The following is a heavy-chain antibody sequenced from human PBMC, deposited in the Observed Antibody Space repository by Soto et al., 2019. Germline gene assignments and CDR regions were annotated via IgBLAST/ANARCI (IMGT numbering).Heavy chain of an antibody. D-gene: IGHD3-10*01. CDR3: ARDKPGDYIYYYYMDV. CDR2: ISAYNGNT. Sequence: GASVKVSCKASGYTFTSYGISWVRQAPGQGLEWMGWISAYNGNTNYAQKLQGRVTMTTDTSTSTAYMELRSLRSDDTAVYYCARDKPGDYIYYYYMDVWGKGTTVTVSS. V-gene: IGHV1-18*01. CDR1: GYTFTSYG. J-gene: IGHJ6*03.